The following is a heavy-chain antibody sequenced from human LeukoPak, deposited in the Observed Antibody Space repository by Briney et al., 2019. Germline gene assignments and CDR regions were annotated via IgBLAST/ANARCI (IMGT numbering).Heavy chain of an antibody. V-gene: IGHV3-23*01. J-gene: IGHJ4*02. Sequence: GGSLRLSCVASGITFSSYAMSWVRQVPGKGLEWVSAISAGVINTYYADSVKGRFTISRDSSKNTLFLQINSLRAEDTAIYYCAKHAGNAVAGRYSDYWGQGTLVTVSS. D-gene: IGHD1-1*01. CDR1: GITFSSYA. CDR3: AKHAGNAVAGRYSDY. CDR2: ISAGVINT.